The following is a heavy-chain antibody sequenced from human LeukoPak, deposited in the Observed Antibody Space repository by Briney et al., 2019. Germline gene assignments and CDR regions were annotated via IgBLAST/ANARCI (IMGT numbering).Heavy chain of an antibody. J-gene: IGHJ4*02. Sequence: PGGSLRLSCTASGFTFTDYAMRWGRQAPGKGLEWVSAISTSGGSTYYADAVKGRFTISRDNSKNTVYLQMNSLRAEDTAVYYCAKRRTTVVTLDSWGQGALVTVSS. CDR3: AKRRTTVVTLDS. CDR1: GFTFTDYA. D-gene: IGHD4-23*01. V-gene: IGHV3-23*01. CDR2: ISTSGGST.